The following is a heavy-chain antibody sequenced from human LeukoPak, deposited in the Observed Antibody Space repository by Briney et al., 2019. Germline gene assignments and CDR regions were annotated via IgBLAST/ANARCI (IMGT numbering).Heavy chain of an antibody. CDR3: ARQGRDGYIVDY. D-gene: IGHD5-18*01. V-gene: IGHV4-59*08. J-gene: IGHJ4*02. Sequence: SETLSLTCTISGGSISSYYWSWIRQPPGKGLEWIGYIYYSGSTNYNPSLKSRVPISVDTSKNQFSLKLSSMPASDTAVDYCARQGRDGYIVDYWGQGTLVTVSS. CDR1: GGSISSYY. CDR2: IYYSGST.